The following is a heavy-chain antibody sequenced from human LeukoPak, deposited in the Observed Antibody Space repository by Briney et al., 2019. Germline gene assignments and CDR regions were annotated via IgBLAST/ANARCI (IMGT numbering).Heavy chain of an antibody. V-gene: IGHV3-30*02. Sequence: GVSLRLSCAASGFPFSDYVMHWVRQAPGKGLEWVSVIRYDGNNKYYADSVKGRFTISRDNSKNTLYLQMNSLESEDTAVYYCAKDRWGAVASFDYWGQGTLVTVSS. CDR1: GFPFSDYV. J-gene: IGHJ4*02. D-gene: IGHD6-19*01. CDR3: AKDRWGAVASFDY. CDR2: IRYDGNNK.